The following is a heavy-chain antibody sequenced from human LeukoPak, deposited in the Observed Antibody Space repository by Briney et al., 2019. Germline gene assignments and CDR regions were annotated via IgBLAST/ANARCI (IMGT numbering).Heavy chain of an antibody. J-gene: IGHJ4*02. D-gene: IGHD3-16*02. CDR3: ASEDYVWGSYRQLDY. V-gene: IGHV3-30-3*01. CDR2: ISYDGSNK. CDR1: GFTFSSYA. Sequence: GGSLRLSCAASGFTFSSYAMHWVRQAPDKGLEWVAVISYDGSNKYYADSVKGRFTISRDNSKNTLYLQMNSLRAEDTAVYYCASEDYVWGSYRQLDYWGQGTLVTVSS.